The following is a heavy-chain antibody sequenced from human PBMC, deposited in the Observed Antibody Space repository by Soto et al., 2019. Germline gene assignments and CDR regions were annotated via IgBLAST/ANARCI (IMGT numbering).Heavy chain of an antibody. CDR2: IFFTGNI. CDR3: ASPHCSGGSCYTPGFDS. J-gene: IGHJ4*02. CDR1: GATLSIISYY. Sequence: KTSETLSLTCTVSGATLSIISYYWGWNRQPPGKGLEWVGSIFFTGNIYYNPSLKSRVTISVDTSRNQFSLMVNSVTAADTAVYYFASPHCSGGSCYTPGFDSWGQGALVTVSS. D-gene: IGHD2-15*01. V-gene: IGHV4-39*01.